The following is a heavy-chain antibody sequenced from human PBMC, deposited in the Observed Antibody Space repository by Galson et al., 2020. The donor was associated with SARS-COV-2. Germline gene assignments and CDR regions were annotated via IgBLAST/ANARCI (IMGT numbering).Heavy chain of an antibody. CDR3: AREDPTPGYYGSGSYYNSDAFDI. J-gene: IGHJ3*02. CDR1: GGFISSGSYY. Sequence: SETLSLTCTVSGGFISSGSYYWSWIRQPAGKGLEWIGRIYTSGSTNYNPSLKSRVTISVDTSKNQFSLKLSSVTAADTAVYYCAREDPTPGYYGSGSYYNSDAFDIWGQGTMVTVSS. CDR2: IYTSGST. D-gene: IGHD3-10*01. V-gene: IGHV4-61*02.